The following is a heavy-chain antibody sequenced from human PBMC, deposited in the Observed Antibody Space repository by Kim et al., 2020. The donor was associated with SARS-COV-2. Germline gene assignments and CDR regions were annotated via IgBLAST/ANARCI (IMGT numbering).Heavy chain of an antibody. CDR3: AGFISGSYYYYYYFDY. J-gene: IGHJ4*02. V-gene: IGHV4-34*01. CDR2: INHSGST. D-gene: IGHD3-10*01. CDR1: GGSFSGYS. Sequence: SETLSLTCAVYGGSFSGYSWNWIRQPPGKGLEWIGEINHSGSTNYNPSLKSRVTISVDTSKNQFSLKLSSVTAADTAVYYCAGFISGSYYYYYYFDYWGQGTLATVSS.